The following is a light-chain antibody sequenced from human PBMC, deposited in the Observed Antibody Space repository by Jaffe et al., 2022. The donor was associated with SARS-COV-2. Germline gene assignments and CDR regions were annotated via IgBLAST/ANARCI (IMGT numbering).Light chain of an antibody. CDR2: TTN. CDR1: SSNIGGNY. CDR3: ATWDASLSGWV. V-gene: IGLV1-47*02. Sequence: QSVLTQPPSASGTPGQRVTISCSGSSSNIGGNYAFWYQQLPGTAPKLLIYTTNQRPSGVPDRFSGSKSGTSASLAISGLRSEDEADYYCATWDASLSGWVFGGGTKLTVL. J-gene: IGLJ3*02.